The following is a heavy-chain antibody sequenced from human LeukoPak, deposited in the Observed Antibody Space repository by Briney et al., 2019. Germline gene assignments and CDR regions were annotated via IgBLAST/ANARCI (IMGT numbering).Heavy chain of an antibody. CDR2: VSAYNGKT. CDR3: RRFYSNFGDY. Sequence: ASVKVSCKASNYSFINYGIGWVRQAPGQGLEWMGWVSAYNGKTSYAEQFRGGVTMTADTSTATGYMELTGLTSDDTAVYYCRRFYSNFGDYWGQGTRVAVSS. J-gene: IGHJ4*02. D-gene: IGHD4-11*01. CDR1: NYSFINYG. V-gene: IGHV1-18*01.